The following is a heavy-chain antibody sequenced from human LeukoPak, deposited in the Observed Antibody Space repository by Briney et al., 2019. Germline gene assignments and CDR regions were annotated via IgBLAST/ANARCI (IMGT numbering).Heavy chain of an antibody. CDR3: ARGLINPDYEGVY. Sequence: PGGSLRLSCAASGFTFSSYSMNWVRQAPGKGLEWVSSISSSSSYIYYADSVKGRFTISRDNAKNSLYLQMNSLRAEDTAVYYCARGLINPDYEGVYWGQGTLVTVSS. J-gene: IGHJ4*02. V-gene: IGHV3-21*01. D-gene: IGHD4-17*01. CDR1: GFTFSSYS. CDR2: ISSSSSYI.